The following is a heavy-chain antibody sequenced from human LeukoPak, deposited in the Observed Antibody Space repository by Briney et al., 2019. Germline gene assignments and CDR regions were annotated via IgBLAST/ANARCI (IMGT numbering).Heavy chain of an antibody. V-gene: IGHV1-2*02. Sequence: ASVKVSCKASGYSFTGYYMHWVRQAPGQGLEWKGWINPNSGGTNYAQKFQGRVTMTRDTSISTVYMELSRLRSDDTAVYYCARVLYGDHFDCWGQGTLVTVSS. CDR3: ARVLYGDHFDC. CDR1: GYSFTGYY. D-gene: IGHD4-17*01. J-gene: IGHJ4*02. CDR2: INPNSGGT.